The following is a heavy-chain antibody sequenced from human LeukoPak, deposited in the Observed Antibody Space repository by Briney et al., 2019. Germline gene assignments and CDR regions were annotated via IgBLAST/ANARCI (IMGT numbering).Heavy chain of an antibody. D-gene: IGHD6-13*01. V-gene: IGHV4-59*01. Sequence: SETLSLTCTVSGGSISSYYWSWIRQPPGKGLEWIGYIYYSGSTNYNPSLKSRVTISVDTSKNQFSLKLSSVPAADTAVYYCARVAAAGKLRGFDYWGQGTLVTVSS. CDR3: ARVAAAGKLRGFDY. CDR2: IYYSGST. CDR1: GGSISSYY. J-gene: IGHJ4*02.